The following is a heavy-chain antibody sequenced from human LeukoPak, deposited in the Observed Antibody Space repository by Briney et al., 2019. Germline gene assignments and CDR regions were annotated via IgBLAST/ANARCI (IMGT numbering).Heavy chain of an antibody. CDR3: AGGYYDSSGFFDY. J-gene: IGHJ4*02. Sequence: GGSLRLSCAASGFTFDDYGMSWVRQAPGKGLEWVSGINWNGGSTGYADSVKGRFTISRDNAKNSLYLQMNRLRAEDTALYYCAGGYYDSSGFFDYWGQGTLVTVSS. V-gene: IGHV3-20*04. D-gene: IGHD3-22*01. CDR1: GFTFDDYG. CDR2: INWNGGST.